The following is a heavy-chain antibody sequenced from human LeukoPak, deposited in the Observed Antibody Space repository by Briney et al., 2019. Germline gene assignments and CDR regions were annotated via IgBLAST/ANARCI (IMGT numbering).Heavy chain of an antibody. CDR1: GLTFGDSW. CDR3: ATYTHWVAGDV. V-gene: IGHV3-7*01. J-gene: IGHJ6*02. CDR2: MNQDGSAK. D-gene: IGHD3-16*01. Sequence: GGSLRLSCPASGLTFGDSWMSWFGKAPGKGLGWLANMNQDGSAKGYVDSAKGRFTISRDNARNSLYLQMSSLRPEDTAVYYCATYTHWVAGDVWGQGTTVTVSS.